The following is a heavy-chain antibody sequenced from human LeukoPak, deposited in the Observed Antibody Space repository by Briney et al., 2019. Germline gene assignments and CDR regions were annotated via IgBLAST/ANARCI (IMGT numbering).Heavy chain of an antibody. CDR1: GASINIYTYY. J-gene: IGHJ4*02. CDR3: ARDLFPPSEALLSLNGY. Sequence: SETLTLTCTVSGASINIYTYYWGWIRQPPGKGLEWIGSVSYSGSPYYNPSLTSRATISVDTSRNQVSLKLTSVTAADTAVYYCARDLFPPSEALLSLNGYWGQGTLVTVSS. D-gene: IGHD3-10*01. CDR2: VSYSGSP. V-gene: IGHV4-39*07.